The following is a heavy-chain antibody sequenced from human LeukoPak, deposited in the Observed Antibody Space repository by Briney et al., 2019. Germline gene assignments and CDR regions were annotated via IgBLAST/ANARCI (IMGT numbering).Heavy chain of an antibody. CDR2: IYYSGTT. V-gene: IGHV4-31*03. CDR1: GGSISSGGYY. CDR3: ARGPLYSNRPHYYGMDV. Sequence: KSSETLSLTCTVSGGSISSGGYYWGWIRQHPGKGLEWIGYIYYSGTTYYNPSLKSRVTISVDTSKNQFSLKLSSVTAADTAVYYCARGPLYSNRPHYYGMDVWGQGTTVTVSS. D-gene: IGHD4-11*01. J-gene: IGHJ6*02.